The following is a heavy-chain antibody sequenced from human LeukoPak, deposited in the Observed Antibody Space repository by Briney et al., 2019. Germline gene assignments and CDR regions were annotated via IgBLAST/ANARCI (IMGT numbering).Heavy chain of an antibody. D-gene: IGHD3-22*01. J-gene: IGHJ3*02. CDR3: ARDSYDSSGYYPTRRWASDI. V-gene: IGHV4-31*03. Sequence: SETLSLTCTVSGGSISSGGYYWSWLRQHPGKGLEWIGYIYYSGSTYYNPSLKSRVTISVDTSKNQFSLKLSSVTAADTAVYYCARDSYDSSGYYPTRRWASDIWGQGTMVTVSS. CDR1: GGSISSGGYY. CDR2: IYYSGST.